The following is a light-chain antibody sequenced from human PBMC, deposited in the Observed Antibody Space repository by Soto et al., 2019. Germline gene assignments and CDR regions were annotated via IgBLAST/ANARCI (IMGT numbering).Light chain of an antibody. V-gene: IGKV3D-20*01. CDR2: DAV. J-gene: IGKJ2*01. Sequence: PGERATLSCGASQSVTSGHLAWYQQKPGLTPRLLIYDAVTRVTGIPDRFSGSGSGTDFTLTISRLEPEDFAVYYCQQYATSPDTFGQGTKLEI. CDR1: QSVTSGH. CDR3: QQYATSPDT.